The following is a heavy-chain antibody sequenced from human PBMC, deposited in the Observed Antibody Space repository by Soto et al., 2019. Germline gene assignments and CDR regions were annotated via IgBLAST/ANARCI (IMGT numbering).Heavy chain of an antibody. CDR2: ISSSSSYI. Sequence: PGESLKISCAASGFTFSSYSMNWVRQAPGKGLEWVSSISSSSSYIYYADSVKGRFTISRDNAKNSLYLQMNSLRAEDTAVYYCARDRKGDYWGQGTLVTVSS. J-gene: IGHJ4*02. CDR3: ARDRKGDY. CDR1: GFTFSSYS. V-gene: IGHV3-21*01.